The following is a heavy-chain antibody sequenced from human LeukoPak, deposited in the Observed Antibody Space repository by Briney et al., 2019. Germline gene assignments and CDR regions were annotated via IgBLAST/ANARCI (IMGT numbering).Heavy chain of an antibody. Sequence: GGSLRLSCAASGFTFSSYWMSWVRQAPGKGLEWVANIKQDGSEKYYVDSVKGRFTISRDNAKNSLYLQTNSLRAEDTAVYYCAREAYYDFWSGYYHGYWGQGTLVTVSS. CDR2: IKQDGSEK. V-gene: IGHV3-7*01. D-gene: IGHD3-3*01. J-gene: IGHJ4*02. CDR1: GFTFSSYW. CDR3: AREAYYDFWSGYYHGY.